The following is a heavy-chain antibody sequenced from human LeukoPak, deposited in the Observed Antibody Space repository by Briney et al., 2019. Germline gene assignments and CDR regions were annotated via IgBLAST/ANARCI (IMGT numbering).Heavy chain of an antibody. CDR3: ASSSTYSSSWYLYYYYYYMDV. J-gene: IGHJ6*03. D-gene: IGHD6-13*01. V-gene: IGHV4-59*08. CDR2: IYHSGST. CDR1: GGSISSYY. Sequence: SETLSLTCTVSGGSISSYYWSWIRQPPGKGLEWIGSIYHSGSTYYNPSLKSRVTISVDTSKNQFSLKLSSVTAADTAVYYCASSSTYSSSWYLYYYYYYMDVWGKGTTVTVSS.